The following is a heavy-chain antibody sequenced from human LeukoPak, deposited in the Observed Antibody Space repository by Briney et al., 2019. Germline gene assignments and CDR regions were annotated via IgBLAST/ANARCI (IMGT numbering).Heavy chain of an antibody. D-gene: IGHD6-6*01. Sequence: GESLKISRKCSGYSFTSYWIGWVRQMPGKGLEWMGIIYPCYSDTRYSPSFQAQVTISADKSISAACLQWSRLKASVPAMYYCARHNEQEGAARCWGQGTLVTVSS. CDR1: GYSFTSYW. CDR2: IYPCYSDT. CDR3: ARHNEQEGAARC. V-gene: IGHV5-51*01. J-gene: IGHJ4*02.